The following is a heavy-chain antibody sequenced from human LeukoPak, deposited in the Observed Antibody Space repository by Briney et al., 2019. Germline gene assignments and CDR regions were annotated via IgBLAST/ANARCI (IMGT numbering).Heavy chain of an antibody. CDR3: ASPYGRYCSSTSCPTGAFDI. Sequence: ASVKVSCKASGYTFTSYAMHWVRQAPGQRLEWMGWSNAGNGNTKYSQEFQGRVTITRDTSASTAYMELSSLRSEDMAVYYCASPYGRYCSSTSCPTGAFDIWGQGTMVTVSS. CDR2: SNAGNGNT. V-gene: IGHV1-3*02. D-gene: IGHD2-2*01. J-gene: IGHJ3*02. CDR1: GYTFTSYA.